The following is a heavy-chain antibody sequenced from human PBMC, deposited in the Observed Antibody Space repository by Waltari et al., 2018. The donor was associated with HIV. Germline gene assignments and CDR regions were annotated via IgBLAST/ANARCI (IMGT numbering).Heavy chain of an antibody. D-gene: IGHD3-9*01. Sequence: EVYLVESGGNLVQPGGSLRLSCVASGFHFNNFYMSWVRQVQGEWLDGVANIHPDWDIKSHADSVNGRFITSRDNTRNSLFLQMNSLRVEDTGLYYCVRTQVDPYYGMDVWGQGTTVTVSS. V-gene: IGHV3-7*01. CDR3: VRTQVDPYYGMDV. CDR2: IHPDWDIK. J-gene: IGHJ6*02. CDR1: GFHFNNFY.